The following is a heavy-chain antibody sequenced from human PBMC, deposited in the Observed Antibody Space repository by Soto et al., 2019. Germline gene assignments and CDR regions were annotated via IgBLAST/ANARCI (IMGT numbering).Heavy chain of an antibody. Sequence: RGESLKISCKGSGYSFTSYWISWVRQMPGKGLEWMGRIDPSDSYTNYSPSFQGHVTISADKSISTAYLQWSSLKASDTAMYYCARHGSSTSSFYYRYYYGMDVWGQGTTVTVSS. V-gene: IGHV5-10-1*01. CDR2: IDPSDSYT. D-gene: IGHD2-2*01. CDR3: ARHGSSTSSFYYRYYYGMDV. CDR1: GYSFTSYW. J-gene: IGHJ6*02.